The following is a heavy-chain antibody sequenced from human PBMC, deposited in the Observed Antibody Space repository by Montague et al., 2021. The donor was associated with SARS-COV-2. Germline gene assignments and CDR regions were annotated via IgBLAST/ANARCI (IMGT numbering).Heavy chain of an antibody. D-gene: IGHD2-15*01. CDR1: GGSISSSRYY. J-gene: IGHJ6*02. Sequence: SETLSLTCTVSGGSISSSRYYWGWIRQPPGKGLEWIGSIYYSGSTYYNPSLKSRVTISVDTSKNQFSLKLSSVTAADTAVYYCATEVVVGHYYYYYGMDVWGQGTTVTVSS. CDR3: ATEVVVGHYYYYYGMDV. V-gene: IGHV4-39*01. CDR2: IYYSGST.